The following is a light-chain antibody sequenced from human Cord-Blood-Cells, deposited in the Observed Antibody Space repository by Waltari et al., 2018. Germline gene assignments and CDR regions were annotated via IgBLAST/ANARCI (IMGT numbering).Light chain of an antibody. CDR1: QSVLYSSNNKNY. Sequence: DIVMTQSPDSLAVSLGERATINCKSSQSVLYSSNNKNYLAWYQEKPGQPPKLLIYWASTRESGVPDRFSGSGSGTDFTFYISSLQAEDVAVYYCQQYYSTPWTFGQGTKVEIK. CDR3: QQYYSTPWT. CDR2: WAS. J-gene: IGKJ1*01. V-gene: IGKV4-1*01.